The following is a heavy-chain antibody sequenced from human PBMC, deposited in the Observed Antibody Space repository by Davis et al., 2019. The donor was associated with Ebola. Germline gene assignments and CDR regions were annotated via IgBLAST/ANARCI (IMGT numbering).Heavy chain of an antibody. J-gene: IGHJ6*03. Sequence: PGGSLRLSCAASGFTFSNAWMNWVRQAPGKGLEWVSSISSSSSYIYYADSVKGRFTISRDNAKNSLYLQMNSLRAEDTAVYYCARSLPHYYMDVWGKGTTVTVSS. CDR3: ARSLPHYYMDV. CDR2: ISSSSSYI. V-gene: IGHV3-21*01. CDR1: GFTFSNAW.